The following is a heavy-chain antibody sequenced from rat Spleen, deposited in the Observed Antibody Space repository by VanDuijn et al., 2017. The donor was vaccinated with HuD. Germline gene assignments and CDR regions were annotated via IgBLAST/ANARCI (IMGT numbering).Heavy chain of an antibody. CDR3: TRDPGYYGYNHVGWYFDF. V-gene: IGHV2-32*01. CDR2: MWSDEHT. D-gene: IGHD1-9*01. Sequence: QVQLKESGPGLVQPSQTLSLTCTVSGFSLTSYHVHWVRQPPGKGLEWMGIMWSDEHTSYNSALKSRLSISRDTSKSQVFLKMNSLQTDDTGTYYCTRDPGYYGYNHVGWYFDFWGPGTMVTVSS. J-gene: IGHJ1*01. CDR1: GFSLTSYH.